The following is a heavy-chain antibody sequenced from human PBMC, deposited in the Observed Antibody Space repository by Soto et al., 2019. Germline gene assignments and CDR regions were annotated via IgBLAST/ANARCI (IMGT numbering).Heavy chain of an antibody. CDR3: ARGRGGYSSGWYWFDP. D-gene: IGHD6-19*01. CDR1: GGTFSSYA. CDR2: IIPIFGTA. V-gene: IGHV1-69*06. J-gene: IGHJ5*02. Sequence: QVQLVQSGAEVKKPGSSVKVSCKASGGTFSSYAISWVRQAPGQGLEWMGGIIPIFGTANYAQKFQGRVTSTADKSTSTAYRELSSLRSEDRAVYYCARGRGGYSSGWYWFDPWGQGTLVTVSS.